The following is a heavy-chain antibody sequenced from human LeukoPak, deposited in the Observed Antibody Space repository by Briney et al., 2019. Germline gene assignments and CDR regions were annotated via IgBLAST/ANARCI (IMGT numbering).Heavy chain of an antibody. CDR1: GFTFSSYA. Sequence: PGGSLRLSCAASGFTFSSYAMSWVRQAPGKGLEWVSAISGSGGSTYYADSVKGRFTISRDNSKNTLYLQMNSLRAEDTAVYYCAKAYRGRITIFGVAPNWFDPWGQGTLVTVSS. J-gene: IGHJ5*02. V-gene: IGHV3-23*01. CDR3: AKAYRGRITIFGVAPNWFDP. CDR2: ISGSGGST. D-gene: IGHD3-3*01.